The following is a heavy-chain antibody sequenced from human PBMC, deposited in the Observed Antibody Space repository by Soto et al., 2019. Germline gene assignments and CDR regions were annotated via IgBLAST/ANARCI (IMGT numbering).Heavy chain of an antibody. CDR3: ARDEGYSYGPYYYYGMDV. Sequence: SVKVSCKASGGTLSSYAISWVRQAPGQGLEWMGGIIPIFGTANYAQKFQGRVTITADESTSTAYMELSSLRSEDTAVYYCARDEGYSYGPYYYYGMDVWGQGTTVTVSS. D-gene: IGHD5-18*01. CDR2: IIPIFGTA. J-gene: IGHJ6*02. V-gene: IGHV1-69*13. CDR1: GGTLSSYA.